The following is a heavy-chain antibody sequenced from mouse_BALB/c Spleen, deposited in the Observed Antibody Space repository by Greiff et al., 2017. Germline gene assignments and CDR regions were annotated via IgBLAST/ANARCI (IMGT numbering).Heavy chain of an antibody. Sequence: EVQLVESGGGLVQPGGSRKLSCAASGFTFSSFGMHWVRQAPEKGLEWVAYISSGSSTIYYADTVKGRFTISRDNPKNTLFLQMTSLRSEDTAMYYCARTMITSAWFAYWGQGTLVTVSA. CDR2: ISSGSSTI. J-gene: IGHJ3*01. V-gene: IGHV5-17*02. CDR1: GFTFSSFG. D-gene: IGHD2-4*01. CDR3: ARTMITSAWFAY.